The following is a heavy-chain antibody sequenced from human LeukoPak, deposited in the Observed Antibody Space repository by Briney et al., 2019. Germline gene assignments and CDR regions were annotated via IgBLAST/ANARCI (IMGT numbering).Heavy chain of an antibody. Sequence: SETLSLTCTVSGGSISSSSYYWGWIRQPPGKGLEWIGSIYYSGSTYYNPSLKSRVTISVDTSKNQFSLKLSSVTAADTAVYYRARFNYYYYYMDVWGKGTTVTVSS. J-gene: IGHJ6*03. CDR3: ARFNYYYYYMDV. CDR1: GGSISSSSYY. V-gene: IGHV4-39*01. CDR2: IYYSGST.